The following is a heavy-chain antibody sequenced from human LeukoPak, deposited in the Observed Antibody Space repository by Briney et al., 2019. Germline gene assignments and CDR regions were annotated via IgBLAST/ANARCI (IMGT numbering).Heavy chain of an antibody. V-gene: IGHV4-34*01. D-gene: IGHD3-22*01. CDR3: ASTRGPYDSSGLMIDP. J-gene: IGHJ5*02. CDR2: INHSGGT. Sequence: SETLSLTCAVYGGSFSGYYWTWIRQPPGKGLEWIGDINHSGGTTYNPSLQSRVTISVDTSKNQFSLKLSSVTAADTAVYYCASTRGPYDSSGLMIDPWGQGTLVTVSS. CDR1: GGSFSGYY.